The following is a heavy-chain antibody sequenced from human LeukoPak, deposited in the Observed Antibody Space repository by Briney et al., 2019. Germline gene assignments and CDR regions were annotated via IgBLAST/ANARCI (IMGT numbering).Heavy chain of an antibody. J-gene: IGHJ4*02. Sequence: GGSLRLSCAASGFTVSSNYMSWVRQAPGKGLEWVSVIYSGGSTYYADSVKGRFTISRDDAKNSLYLQMNSLRAEDTAVYYCATNYYDSSGYPSYLDYWGQGTLVTVSS. D-gene: IGHD3-22*01. CDR2: IYSGGST. CDR3: ATNYYDSSGYPSYLDY. V-gene: IGHV3-53*01. CDR1: GFTVSSNY.